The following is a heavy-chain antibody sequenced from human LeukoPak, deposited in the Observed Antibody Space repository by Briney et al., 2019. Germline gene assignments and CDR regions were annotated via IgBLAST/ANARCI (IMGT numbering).Heavy chain of an antibody. J-gene: IGHJ4*02. CDR2: IKQDGSEK. Sequence: GGSLRLSCAASGFTFSSYSMSWVRQAPGKGLEWVANIKQDGSEKNYVGSVKGRFTIARDNAKNSLYLQMNSLRAEDKAVYYCARPSDYDFVWGSYRPIGPDYWGQGTLVTVSS. V-gene: IGHV3-7*01. CDR1: GFTFSSYS. CDR3: ARPSDYDFVWGSYRPIGPDY. D-gene: IGHD3-16*02.